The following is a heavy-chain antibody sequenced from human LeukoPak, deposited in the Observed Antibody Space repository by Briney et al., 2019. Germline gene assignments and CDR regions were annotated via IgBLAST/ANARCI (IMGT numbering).Heavy chain of an antibody. D-gene: IGHD2-15*01. CDR2: INHSGST. Sequence: KSSETLSLTCAVYGGSFSGYYWSWIRQPPGKGLEWIGEINHSGSTNYNPSLKSRVTISVDTSKNQFSLKLSSVTAADTAVYYCARGRHCSGGSCSFDYWGQGTLVTVSS. V-gene: IGHV4-34*01. J-gene: IGHJ4*02. CDR3: ARGRHCSGGSCSFDY. CDR1: GGSFSGYY.